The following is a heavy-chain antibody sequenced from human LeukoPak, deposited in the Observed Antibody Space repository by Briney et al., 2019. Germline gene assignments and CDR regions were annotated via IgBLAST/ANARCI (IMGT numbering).Heavy chain of an antibody. CDR2: ISGSGGST. CDR3: AKSLMYSSGWYYYYGMDV. D-gene: IGHD6-19*01. Sequence: AGGSLRLSCAASGFTFSTYAMSWVRQAPGKGLEWVSSISGSGGSTYYADSVKGRFTISRDNSKNTLYLQMNSLRAEDTAVYYCAKSLMYSSGWYYYYGMDVWGQGTTVTVSS. CDR1: GFTFSTYA. J-gene: IGHJ6*02. V-gene: IGHV3-23*01.